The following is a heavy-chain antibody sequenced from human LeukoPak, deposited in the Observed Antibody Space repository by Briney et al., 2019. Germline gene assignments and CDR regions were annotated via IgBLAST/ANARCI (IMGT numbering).Heavy chain of an antibody. V-gene: IGHV3-9*01. CDR3: AATYSGNWEFDY. CDR1: GFTFDDYA. Sequence: PGRSLRLSCAASGFTFDDYAMHWVRQAPGKGLEWVSGISWNSGSIGYADSVKGRFTISRDNAKNSLYLQTNSLRAEDTALYYCAATYSGNWEFDYWGQGTLVTVSS. J-gene: IGHJ4*02. CDR2: ISWNSGSI. D-gene: IGHD1-26*01.